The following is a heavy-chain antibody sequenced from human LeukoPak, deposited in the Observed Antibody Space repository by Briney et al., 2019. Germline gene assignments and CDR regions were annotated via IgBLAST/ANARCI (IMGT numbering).Heavy chain of an antibody. V-gene: IGHV3-23*01. J-gene: IGHJ3*02. Sequence: PGGSLRLSCAASGFTFSNYAMSWVRQAPGKGLEWVSAISGSGGSTYYADSVKGRFTISRDNSKNTLYLQMNSLRAEDTAVYYCARDRLNWNDVSNAFDIWGQGTMVTVSS. CDR1: GFTFSNYA. CDR2: ISGSGGST. CDR3: ARDRLNWNDVSNAFDI. D-gene: IGHD1-1*01.